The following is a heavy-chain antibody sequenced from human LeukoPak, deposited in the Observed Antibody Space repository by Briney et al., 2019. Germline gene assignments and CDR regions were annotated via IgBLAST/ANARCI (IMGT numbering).Heavy chain of an antibody. V-gene: IGHV4-59*01. CDR2: IYYSGST. Sequence: PSETLSLTCTVSGGSISSYYWSWIRQPPGKGLEWIGYIYYSGSTNYNPSLKSRVTISVDTPKNQFSLKLSSVTAADTAVYYCARDQMYYDILTGYRGGWFDPWGQGTLVTVSS. CDR3: ARDQMYYDILTGYRGGWFDP. J-gene: IGHJ5*02. D-gene: IGHD3-9*01. CDR1: GGSISSYY.